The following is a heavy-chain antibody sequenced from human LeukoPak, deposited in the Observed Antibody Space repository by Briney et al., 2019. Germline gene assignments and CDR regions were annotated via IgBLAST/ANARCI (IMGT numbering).Heavy chain of an antibody. CDR2: ISGSGGST. V-gene: IGHV3-23*01. Sequence: QTGGSPRLSCAASGFTFSSYAMSWVRQAPGKGLEWVSAISGSGGSTYYADSVKGRFTISRDNSKNTLYLQMDSLRAEDTAVYYCVKVRPVYCSGGSCYFDYWGQGTLVTVSS. J-gene: IGHJ4*02. CDR1: GFTFSSYA. D-gene: IGHD2-15*01. CDR3: VKVRPVYCSGGSCYFDY.